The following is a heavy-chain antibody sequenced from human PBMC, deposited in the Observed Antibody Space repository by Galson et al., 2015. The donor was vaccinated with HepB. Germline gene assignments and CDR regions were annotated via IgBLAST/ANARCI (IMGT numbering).Heavy chain of an antibody. CDR2: INPDGSEK. V-gene: IGHV3-7*03. D-gene: IGHD3-10*01. J-gene: IGHJ6*02. CDR1: EFTFSSYW. Sequence: SLRLSCAASEFTFSSYWMNWVRQAPGKGLEWVANINPDGSEKYYVASLKGRFTISRDNAKNSLYLQMDSLRAEDTAVYYFARRISLVRGIITKPDYYYGIDVWGQGTTVTVAS. CDR3: ARRISLVRGIITKPDYYYGIDV.